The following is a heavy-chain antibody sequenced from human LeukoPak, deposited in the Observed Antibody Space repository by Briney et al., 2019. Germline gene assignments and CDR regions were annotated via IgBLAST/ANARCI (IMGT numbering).Heavy chain of an antibody. CDR3: ASTVTTPAGYYYYMDV. J-gene: IGHJ6*03. V-gene: IGHV4-39*07. CDR1: GDSIISNNYY. Sequence: SETLSLTFTVSGDSIISNNYYWGWIRQPPGKGLEWIGSVYFSGTTYYNPSLKSRVTVSMDTSKNQFSLKLSSVTAADTAVYYCASTVTTPAGYYYYMDVWGKGTTVTVSS. CDR2: VYFSGTT. D-gene: IGHD4-11*01.